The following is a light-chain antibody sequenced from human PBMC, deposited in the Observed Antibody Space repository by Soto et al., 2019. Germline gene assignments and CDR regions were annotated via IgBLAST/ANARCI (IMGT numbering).Light chain of an antibody. CDR2: GNS. CDR1: SSNIGAGYD. J-gene: IGLJ1*01. Sequence: QSVLTQPPSVSGAPGQRVTISCTGSSSNIGAGYDVHWYQQLPGTAPKLLIYGNSNRPSGDPDRFSGSKSGTSASLAITGLQAEDEADYYCQSYDCSLSGPNYVFGTGTKLTVL. V-gene: IGLV1-40*01. CDR3: QSYDCSLSGPNYV.